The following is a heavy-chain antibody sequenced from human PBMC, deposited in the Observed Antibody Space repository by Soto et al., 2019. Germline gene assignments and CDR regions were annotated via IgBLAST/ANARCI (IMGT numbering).Heavy chain of an antibody. CDR1: GFTFSISA. Sequence: GVLRLSCAASGFTFSISAMTWVRQAPGKGLEWVSAISGSGASAYYADSVKGRFTISRDNSKNTVSLQMNSLRAEDTAAYYCAKRASYGSLDYWGQGTLVTVSS. CDR3: AKRASYGSLDY. V-gene: IGHV3-23*01. D-gene: IGHD3-10*01. J-gene: IGHJ4*02. CDR2: ISGSGASA.